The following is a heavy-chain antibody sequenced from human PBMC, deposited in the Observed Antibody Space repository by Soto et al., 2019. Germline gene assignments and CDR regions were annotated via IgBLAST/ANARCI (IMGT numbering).Heavy chain of an antibody. Sequence: QVQLQQWRAGLLKPSETLSLTCAVYGGSFSGYYWSWIRQPPGKGLEWIGEINHSGSTNYNPSLKSRVTISVDTSKNQFSLKLSSVTAAATAVYYCATLEVVAKNCFDPWGQGTMVIVSS. CDR1: GGSFSGYY. CDR3: ATLEVVAKNCFDP. D-gene: IGHD2-15*01. V-gene: IGHV4-34*01. J-gene: IGHJ5*02. CDR2: INHSGST.